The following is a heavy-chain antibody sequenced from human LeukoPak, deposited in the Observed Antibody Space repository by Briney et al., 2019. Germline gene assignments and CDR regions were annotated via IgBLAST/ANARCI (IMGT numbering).Heavy chain of an antibody. J-gene: IGHJ4*02. CDR3: ARVGVRGVNY. D-gene: IGHD3-10*01. CDR1: GGSFSGYY. CDR2: INHSGST. Sequence: PSETLSLTCAVHGGSFSGYYWSWIRQPPGKGLEWIGEINHSGSTNYNPSLKSRVTISVDTSKNQFSLKLSSVTAADTAVYYCARVGVRGVNYWGQGTLVTVSS. V-gene: IGHV4-34*01.